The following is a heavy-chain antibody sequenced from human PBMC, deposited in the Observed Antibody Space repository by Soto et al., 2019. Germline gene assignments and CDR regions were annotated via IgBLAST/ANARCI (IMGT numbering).Heavy chain of an antibody. V-gene: IGHV3-23*01. D-gene: IGHD2-2*01. CDR1: GLTFSSYA. Sequence: PVGSLRLSCAASGLTFSSYAMSWVRQAPGKGLEWVSVISDSGGRTYYADSVKGRFTISRDNSKNALYLQMNSLRAEDTAVYFCAKDLGSNSPRNYFDYWGHGTLVTVSS. CDR2: ISDSGGRT. J-gene: IGHJ4*01. CDR3: AKDLGSNSPRNYFDY.